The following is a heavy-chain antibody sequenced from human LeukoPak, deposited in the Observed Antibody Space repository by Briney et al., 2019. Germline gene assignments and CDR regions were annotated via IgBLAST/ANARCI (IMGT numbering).Heavy chain of an antibody. CDR1: GGSISSGGYS. J-gene: IGHJ4*02. CDR2: IYYSGST. Sequence: SETLSLTCAVSGGSISSGGYSWSWIRQPPGKGLEWIGYIYYSGSTNYNPSLKSRVTISVDTSKNQFSLKLSSVTAADTAVYYCAREGIAAGGLDYWGQGTLVTVSS. CDR3: AREGIAAGGLDY. D-gene: IGHD6-13*01. V-gene: IGHV4-61*08.